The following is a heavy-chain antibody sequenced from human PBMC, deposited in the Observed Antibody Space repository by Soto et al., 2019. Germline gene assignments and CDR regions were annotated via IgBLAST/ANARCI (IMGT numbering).Heavy chain of an antibody. J-gene: IGHJ4*02. CDR1: GGYFSGYY. Sequence: QVQLQQWGAGLLKPSETLSLTCAVYGGYFSGYYWSWIRQPPGKGLEWIGEINHSGSTNYNPSLKSRVTISVATSKNQFSLKLSSVTAADTAVYYCARSRDYYIYWGQGTLVTVSS. V-gene: IGHV4-34*01. CDR3: ARSRDYYIY. CDR2: INHSGST.